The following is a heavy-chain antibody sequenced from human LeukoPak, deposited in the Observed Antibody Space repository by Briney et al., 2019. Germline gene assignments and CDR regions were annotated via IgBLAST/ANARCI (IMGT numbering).Heavy chain of an antibody. CDR3: TRTEWELPFDY. CDR2: INGGNGNT. Sequence: GASVKVSCKTSGYTFTTYAIHWVRQAPGHGLEWMGWINGGNGNTKYSQKFQGRVTITRDTSASTAYMEVSSLRSEDTAVYYCTRTEWELPFDYWGQGTLVTVSS. J-gene: IGHJ4*02. D-gene: IGHD1-26*01. V-gene: IGHV1-3*01. CDR1: GYTFTTYA.